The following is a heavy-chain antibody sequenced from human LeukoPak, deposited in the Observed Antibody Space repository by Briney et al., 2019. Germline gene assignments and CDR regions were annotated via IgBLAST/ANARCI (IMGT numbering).Heavy chain of an antibody. J-gene: IGHJ3*02. Sequence: ASVKVSCKASGYTFTSSGISWVRQAPGQGLEWMGWISAYNGNTNYAQKLQGRVTMTTDTSTSTAYMELRSLRSDDTAVYYCARDSPYYYDCRGYYRHAFDIWGQGTMVTVSS. D-gene: IGHD3-22*01. CDR2: ISAYNGNT. CDR1: GYTFTSSG. V-gene: IGHV1-18*01. CDR3: ARDSPYYYDCRGYYRHAFDI.